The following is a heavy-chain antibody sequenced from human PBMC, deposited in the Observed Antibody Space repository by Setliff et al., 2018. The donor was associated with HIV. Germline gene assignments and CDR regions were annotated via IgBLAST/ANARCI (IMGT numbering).Heavy chain of an antibody. D-gene: IGHD5-18*01. CDR1: GVSMTSGGYY. CDR2: IYYTGTT. Sequence: SETLSLTCSVSGVSMTSGGYYWSWLRQHPVKGLEWIGKIYYTGTTYYNPSLKSRLTISVDASQNQVSLKLTSVTVADTAIYYCTRDQGSGYVNWFDPWGQGTLVTVSS. J-gene: IGHJ5*02. V-gene: IGHV4-31*03. CDR3: TRDQGSGYVNWFDP.